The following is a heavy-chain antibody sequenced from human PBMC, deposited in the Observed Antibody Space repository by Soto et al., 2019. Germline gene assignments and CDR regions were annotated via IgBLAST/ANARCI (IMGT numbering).Heavy chain of an antibody. CDR3: ARDARGLELRYGMDV. CDR2: IYYSGST. J-gene: IGHJ6*02. Sequence: PSETLSLTCTVSGGSISSYYWSWIRQPPGKGLEWIGYIYYSGSTNYNPSLKSRVTISVDTSKNQFSLKLSSVTAADTAVYYCARDARGLELRYGMDVWGQGTTVTV. V-gene: IGHV4-59*01. CDR1: GGSISSYY. D-gene: IGHD1-7*01.